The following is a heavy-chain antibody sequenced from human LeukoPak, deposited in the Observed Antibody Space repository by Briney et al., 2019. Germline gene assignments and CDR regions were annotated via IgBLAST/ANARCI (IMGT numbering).Heavy chain of an antibody. CDR1: GFTFSNYG. CDR2: ISGSGGRT. V-gene: IGHV3-23*01. CDR3: AELGITMIGGV. D-gene: IGHD3-10*02. J-gene: IGHJ6*04. Sequence: GGSLRLSCAVSGFTFSNYGMSWVRQAPGKGLEWVSTISGSGGRTYYSDSVKGRFTISRDNSKNTLYLQINSLRADDTAVYYCAELGITMIGGVWGKGTTVTISS.